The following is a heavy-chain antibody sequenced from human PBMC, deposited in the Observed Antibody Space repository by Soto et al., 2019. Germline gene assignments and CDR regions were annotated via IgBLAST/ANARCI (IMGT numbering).Heavy chain of an antibody. Sequence: EVQLVESGGGLVQSGGSLRLSCAASGFTFSSYSMNWVRQAPGKGLEWVSYISSSSSTIYYADSVKGRFTISRDNAKNSLYLQMNSLRDEDTAVYYCARWLRSAYCGGDCYSESDWGQGTLVTVSS. CDR2: ISSSSSTI. V-gene: IGHV3-48*02. D-gene: IGHD2-21*02. CDR3: ARWLRSAYCGGDCYSESD. CDR1: GFTFSSYS. J-gene: IGHJ4*02.